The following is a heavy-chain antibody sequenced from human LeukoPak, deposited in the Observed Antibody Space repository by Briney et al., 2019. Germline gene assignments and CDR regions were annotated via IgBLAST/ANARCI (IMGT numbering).Heavy chain of an antibody. CDR1: GFSFSKAW. Sequence: PGGSLRLSCAASGFSFSKAWMSWVRQAPGKGLEWVGRIKSKTDGGTTGYAAPVKGRFTISRDDSKNTLYLQMNSLKTEDTAVYYCTTHDYYVSWWFDPWGQGTLVTVSS. J-gene: IGHJ5*02. D-gene: IGHD3-10*02. CDR2: IKSKTDGGTT. CDR3: TTHDYYVSWWFDP. V-gene: IGHV3-15*01.